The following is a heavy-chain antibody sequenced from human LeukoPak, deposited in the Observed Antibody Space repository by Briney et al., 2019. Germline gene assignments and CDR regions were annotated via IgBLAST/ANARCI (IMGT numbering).Heavy chain of an antibody. CDR1: GGSISSYY. CDR2: IYYSGST. J-gene: IGHJ2*01. D-gene: IGHD3-22*01. Sequence: SETLSLTCTVSGGSISSYYWSWIRQPPGKGLEWIGYIYYSGSTYYNPSLKSRVTISVDTSKNQFSLKLSSVTAADTAVYYCARDYYDSSGYYRLYWYFDLWGRGTLVTVSS. CDR3: ARDYYDSSGYYRLYWYFDL. V-gene: IGHV4-59*12.